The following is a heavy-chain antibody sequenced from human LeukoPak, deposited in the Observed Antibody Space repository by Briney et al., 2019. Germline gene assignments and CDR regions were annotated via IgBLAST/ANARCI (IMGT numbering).Heavy chain of an antibody. CDR2: ISGSGGST. J-gene: IGHJ4*02. D-gene: IGHD2-15*01. Sequence: GGSLRLSCAASGFTFSSYAMSWVRQAPGKGLEWVSAISGSGGSTYYADSVKGRFTISRDNPKNTLYLQMNRLRAQDTAEKYWAKSKGPQLEYCSGGSCYDDYWGQGTLVTVSS. CDR1: GFTFSSYA. CDR3: AKSKGPQLEYCSGGSCYDDY. V-gene: IGHV3-23*01.